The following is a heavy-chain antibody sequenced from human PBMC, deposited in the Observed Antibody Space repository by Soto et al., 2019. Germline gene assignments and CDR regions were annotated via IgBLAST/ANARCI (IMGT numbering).Heavy chain of an antibody. CDR2: IYYSGTT. Sequence: PSDTLSLTCTVSGGSITSNNYYWGWIRQPPGKGLEWIASIYYSGTTYYNPSLKSRVTISVDTSKNQFSLKLTSVTAADTAVYYCARRYNYGADCWGQGTLVTVSS. CDR1: GGSITSNNYY. V-gene: IGHV4-39*01. J-gene: IGHJ4*02. CDR3: ARRYNYGADC. D-gene: IGHD5-18*01.